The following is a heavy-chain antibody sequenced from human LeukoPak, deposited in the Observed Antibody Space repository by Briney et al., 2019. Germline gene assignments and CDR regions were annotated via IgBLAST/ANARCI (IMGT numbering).Heavy chain of an antibody. CDR2: ISYDGSNK. V-gene: IGHV3-30-3*01. D-gene: IGHD6-19*01. CDR3: ARDHSSGWYQGAFDI. Sequence: PGGSLRLSCAASGFTFSSYAMHWVRQAPGKGLEWVAVISYDGSNKYYADSVKGRFTISRDNSKNTLYLQINSLRAEDTAVYYCARDHSSGWYQGAFDIWGQGTMVTVSS. CDR1: GFTFSSYA. J-gene: IGHJ3*02.